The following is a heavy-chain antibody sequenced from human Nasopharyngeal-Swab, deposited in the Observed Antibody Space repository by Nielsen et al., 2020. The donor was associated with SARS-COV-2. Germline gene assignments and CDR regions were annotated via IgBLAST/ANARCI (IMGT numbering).Heavy chain of an antibody. CDR1: GFTFSDYY. Sequence: GGSLRLSCAASGFTFSDYYMSWIRQAPGKGLQCVSYISSSGSTIYYADSVKGRFTISRDNAKNSLYLQMNSLRAEDTAVYYCANSERGYDYIWGSYRYGTVGAFDYWGQGTLVTVSS. J-gene: IGHJ4*02. D-gene: IGHD3-16*02. CDR3: ANSERGYDYIWGSYRYGTVGAFDY. V-gene: IGHV3-11*04. CDR2: ISSSGSTI.